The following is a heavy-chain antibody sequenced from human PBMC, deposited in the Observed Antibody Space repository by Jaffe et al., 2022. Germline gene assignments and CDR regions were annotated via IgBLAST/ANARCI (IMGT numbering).Heavy chain of an antibody. V-gene: IGHV4-61*02. Sequence: QVQLQESGPGLVKPSQTLSLTCTVSGGSISSGSYYWSWIRQPAGKGLEWIGRIYTSGSTNYNPSLKSRVTISVDTSKNQFSLKLSSVTAADTAVYYCAGVDYDINWFDPWGQGTLVTVSS. J-gene: IGHJ5*02. CDR3: AGVDYDINWFDP. CDR2: IYTSGST. CDR1: GGSISSGSYY. D-gene: IGHD3-9*01.